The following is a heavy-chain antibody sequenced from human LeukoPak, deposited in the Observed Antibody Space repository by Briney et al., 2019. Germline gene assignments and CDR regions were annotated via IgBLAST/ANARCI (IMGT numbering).Heavy chain of an antibody. Sequence: GASVKVSCKASGYTFIGYYMHWVRQAPGQGLEWMGWINPNSGGTNYAQKFQGRVTMTRDTSISTAYMELSRLRSDDTAVYYCARGGDSDYDSSGYYLYWGQGTLVTVSS. J-gene: IGHJ4*02. CDR2: INPNSGGT. CDR1: GYTFIGYY. V-gene: IGHV1-2*02. CDR3: ARGGDSDYDSSGYYLY. D-gene: IGHD3-22*01.